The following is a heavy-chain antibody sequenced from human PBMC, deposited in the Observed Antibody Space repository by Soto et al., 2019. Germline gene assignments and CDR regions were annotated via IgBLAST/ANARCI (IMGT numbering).Heavy chain of an antibody. D-gene: IGHD6-13*01. CDR3: ARDLRAAGAPGLDV. CDR2: IIPIVGTG. J-gene: IGHJ6*02. CDR1: GGSFSSYA. Sequence: SVKVSCKASGGSFSSYAISWVRQAPGQGLEWMGGIIPIVGTGNYAQNFQGRVTITADESTSTAYMELSSLRCEDTAMYYCARDLRAAGAPGLDVWGQGTTVTVSS. V-gene: IGHV1-69*13.